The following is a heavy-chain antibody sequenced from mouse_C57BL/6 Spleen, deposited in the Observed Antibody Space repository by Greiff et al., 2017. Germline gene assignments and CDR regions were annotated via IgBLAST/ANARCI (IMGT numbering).Heavy chain of an antibody. CDR3: ARKGGLLTAIDD. Sequence: QVQLQQSGAELAKPGASVKLSCKASGYTFTSYGMSWVKQRTGQGLEWIGKIHPRSGNTYYNEKFKGKATLTADKSSSTADMELRSLTSEDSAVYFCARKGGLLTAIDDWGKGTSVTVSS. CDR1: GYTFTSYG. CDR2: IHPRSGNT. D-gene: IGHD4-1*01. V-gene: IGHV1-81*01. J-gene: IGHJ1*03.